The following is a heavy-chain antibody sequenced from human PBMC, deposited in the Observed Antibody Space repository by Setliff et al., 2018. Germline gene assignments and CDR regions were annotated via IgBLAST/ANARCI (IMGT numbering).Heavy chain of an antibody. CDR3: ARLPPLHTPMALNFDY. CDR2: MYYSGDT. Sequence: PSEPLSLTCTAPGGSARGYYWSWIRQPPGKGLEWIGYMYYSGDTNYNPYLKSRVTTSVDTSKNQFSLELRSVTAADTAVYYCARLPPLHTPMALNFDYWGQGILVTVSS. V-gene: IGHV4-59*08. CDR1: GGSARGYY. D-gene: IGHD5-18*01. J-gene: IGHJ4*02.